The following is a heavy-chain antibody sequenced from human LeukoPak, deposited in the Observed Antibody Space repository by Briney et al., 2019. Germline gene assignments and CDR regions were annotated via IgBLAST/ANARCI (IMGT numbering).Heavy chain of an antibody. J-gene: IGHJ4*02. Sequence: ASVKVSCTASGYTFTSYDINWVRQATGQGLEWMGWMNPNSGNTGYAQKFQGRVTMTRNTSISTAYMELSSLRSEDTAVYYCARGGSGSTGFDYWGQGTLVTVSS. D-gene: IGHD3-10*01. CDR3: ARGGSGSTGFDY. CDR2: MNPNSGNT. CDR1: GYTFTSYD. V-gene: IGHV1-8*01.